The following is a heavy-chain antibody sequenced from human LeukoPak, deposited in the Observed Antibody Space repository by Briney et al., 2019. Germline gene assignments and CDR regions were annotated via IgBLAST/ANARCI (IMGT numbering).Heavy chain of an antibody. CDR1: GGSISSGSYY. V-gene: IGHV4-61*02. D-gene: IGHD3-22*01. CDR3: ARENYYDTSD. J-gene: IGHJ4*02. Sequence: SETLSLTCSVSGGSISSGSYYWSWIRQPAGKGLEWIGRIFLSGSTNYNPSLKSRVTMSIATSKNQFSLSLRSVTAADTAVYYCARENYYDTSDWGQGTLVTVSS. CDR2: IFLSGST.